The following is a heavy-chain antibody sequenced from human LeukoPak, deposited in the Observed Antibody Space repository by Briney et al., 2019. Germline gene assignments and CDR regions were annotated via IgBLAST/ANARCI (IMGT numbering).Heavy chain of an antibody. CDR2: IIPIFGTA. Sequence: ASVKVSCKASGGTFSSYAISWVRQAPGQGLEWMGGIIPIFGTANYAQKFQGRVTMTTDTSTSTAYMELRSLRSDDTAVYYCARRPSYSSSAQRPNYYYYMDVWGKGTTVTVSS. J-gene: IGHJ6*03. CDR1: GGTFSSYA. CDR3: ARRPSYSSSAQRPNYYYYMDV. D-gene: IGHD6-13*01. V-gene: IGHV1-69*05.